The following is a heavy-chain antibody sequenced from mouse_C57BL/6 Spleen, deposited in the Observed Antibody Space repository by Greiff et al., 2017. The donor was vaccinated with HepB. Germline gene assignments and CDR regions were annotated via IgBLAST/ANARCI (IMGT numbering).Heavy chain of an antibody. D-gene: IGHD4-1*01. J-gene: IGHJ2*01. Sequence: QVQLQQPGAELVKPGASVKLSCKASGYTFTSYWMQWVKQRPGQGLEWIGEIDPSDSYTNYNQKFKGKATLTVDTSSSTAYMQLSSLTSEDSAVYYCASSGTPFVYWGQGTTLPVSS. CDR1: GYTFTSYW. CDR2: IDPSDSYT. CDR3: ASSGTPFVY. V-gene: IGHV1-50*01.